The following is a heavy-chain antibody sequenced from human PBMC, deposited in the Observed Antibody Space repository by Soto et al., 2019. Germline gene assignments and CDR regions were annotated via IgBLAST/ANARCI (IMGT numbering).Heavy chain of an antibody. Sequence: PSQTLSLTCDISGDSVSTNTATWDCIRQSPSRGLEWLGRTYYRSKWYNDYTVSVKSRITINPDTSKNQFSLQLNSVTPEDTAVYYCARSDINFGHFDYWGQGTLVTVSS. CDR1: GDSVSTNTAT. CDR2: TYYRSKWYN. CDR3: ARSDINFGHFDY. V-gene: IGHV6-1*01. J-gene: IGHJ4*02. D-gene: IGHD5-12*01.